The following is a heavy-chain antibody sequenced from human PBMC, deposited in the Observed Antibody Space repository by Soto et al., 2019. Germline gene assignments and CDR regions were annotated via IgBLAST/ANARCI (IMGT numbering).Heavy chain of an antibody. Sequence: SETLSLTCTVSRASIYTYSWTWIRQPAGKGLQWIGHIYSSGSANYSPSLKSRVSMSVDSSKNQISLKLSSVTAADTAVYYCAAIVGANDYWGQGTLVTVSS. D-gene: IGHD1-26*01. CDR3: AAIVGANDY. CDR2: IYSSGSA. CDR1: RASIYTYS. J-gene: IGHJ4*02. V-gene: IGHV4-4*07.